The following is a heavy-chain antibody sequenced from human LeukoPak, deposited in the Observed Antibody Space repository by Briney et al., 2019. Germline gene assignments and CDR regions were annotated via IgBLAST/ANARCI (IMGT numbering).Heavy chain of an antibody. D-gene: IGHD6-6*01. J-gene: IGHJ4*02. CDR2: INPSGGST. CDR3: ARGGGIAARPLGF. V-gene: IGHV1-46*01. Sequence: ASVKVSCKASGNTFTSYFFHWVRQAPGQGLEWMGVINPSGGSTNYARKFQGRITMTRGTSTSTVYMELSSLRSEDTAVYFCARGGGIAARPLGFWGQGTLVTVSS. CDR1: GNTFTSYF.